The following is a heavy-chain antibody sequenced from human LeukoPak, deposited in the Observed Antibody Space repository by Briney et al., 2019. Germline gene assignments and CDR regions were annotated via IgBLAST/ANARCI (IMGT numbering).Heavy chain of an antibody. CDR2: IIPIFGTA. Sequence: SVKVSCKASGGTFISYAISWVRQAPGQGLEWMGGIIPIFGTANYAQKFQGRVTITADESASTAYMELSSLRSEDTAVYYCARSRGSCYSCGDYWGQGTLVTVSS. V-gene: IGHV1-69*13. J-gene: IGHJ4*02. CDR3: ARSRGSCYSCGDY. D-gene: IGHD2-15*01. CDR1: GGTFISYA.